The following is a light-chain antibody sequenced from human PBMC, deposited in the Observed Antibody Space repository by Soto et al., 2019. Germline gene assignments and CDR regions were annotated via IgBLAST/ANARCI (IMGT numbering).Light chain of an antibody. Sequence: EIVLTQSPGTLSLSPGERATLSCRASQSVSNNYLAWYQQKPGQAPRLLIYGASNRATGIPARFSGGGSGTEFTLTISSLQSEDFVVYYCQQYNSWPPITFGQGTRLEN. V-gene: IGKV3-15*01. CDR2: GAS. CDR1: QSVSNN. J-gene: IGKJ5*01. CDR3: QQYNSWPPIT.